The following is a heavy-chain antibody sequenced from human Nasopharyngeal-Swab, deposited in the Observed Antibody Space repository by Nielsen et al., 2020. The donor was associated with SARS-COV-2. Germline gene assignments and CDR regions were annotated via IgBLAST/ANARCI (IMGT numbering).Heavy chain of an antibody. CDR2: INYNSGIT. CDR3: AKGMDSSGFHGFDI. V-gene: IGHV3-23*01. D-gene: IGHD6-19*01. J-gene: IGHJ3*02. CDR1: GFTFSSYA. Sequence: GESLKISCTASGFTFSSYAMNWVRQAPGKGLEWVSTINYNSGITYSADSVRGRFTIFRDNSENTLFLQMNSLMAEDTAMYFCAKGMDSSGFHGFDIWGQGTMVTVSS.